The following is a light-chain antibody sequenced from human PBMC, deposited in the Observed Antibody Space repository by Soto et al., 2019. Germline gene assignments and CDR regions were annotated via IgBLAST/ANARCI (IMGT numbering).Light chain of an antibody. J-gene: IGLJ3*02. CDR3: SSYTSSGTWV. V-gene: IGLV2-14*01. CDR2: EVS. CDR1: SSDVGYHKY. Sequence: QSALTQPASVSGSPGQSITISCTGGSSDVGYHKYVSWYQQYPGKAPKLMIYEVSNRPSGFSNRFSGSKSGNTASLTISGLQAEDEADYYCSSYTSSGTWVFGGGTKLTVL.